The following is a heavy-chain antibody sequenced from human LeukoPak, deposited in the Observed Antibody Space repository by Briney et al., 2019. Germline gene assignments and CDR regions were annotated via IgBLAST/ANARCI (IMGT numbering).Heavy chain of an antibody. CDR1: GGTFSSYI. CDR3: ARQGYTNNLGGYFGDKDDCFDL. V-gene: IGHV1-69*13. D-gene: IGHD3-9*01. J-gene: IGHJ3*01. CDR2: IIPMFGTP. Sequence: ASVKVSCKASGGTFSSYIITWVRQAPGQGLEWMGRIIPMFGTPNYAQKFQDRVTITADESARTAYMELSSLRFEDTAVYYCARQGYTNNLGGYFGDKDDCFDLWGQGTMVTASS.